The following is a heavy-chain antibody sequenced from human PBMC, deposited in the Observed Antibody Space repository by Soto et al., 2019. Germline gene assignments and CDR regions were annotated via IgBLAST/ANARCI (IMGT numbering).Heavy chain of an antibody. J-gene: IGHJ4*02. CDR3: ARAYGGYADC. V-gene: IGHV4-59*01. Sequence: QVQLQESGPGLVKPSETLSLTCTVSGGSISSYYWSWIRQPPGKGLEWIGYIYYSGSTNYNPSLKSRVTISVDTSKNQFSLKLSSVTAADTAVYYCARAYGGYADCWGQGALVTVSS. CDR2: IYYSGST. D-gene: IGHD5-12*01. CDR1: GGSISSYY.